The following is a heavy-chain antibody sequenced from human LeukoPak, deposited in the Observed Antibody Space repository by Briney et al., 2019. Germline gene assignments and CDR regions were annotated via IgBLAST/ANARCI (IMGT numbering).Heavy chain of an antibody. CDR1: GFSFSSYG. V-gene: IGHV3-30*03. CDR3: ARSSGGILASGYSSGWYGDYFDY. CDR2: ISHEGSDA. J-gene: IGHJ4*02. D-gene: IGHD6-19*01. Sequence: GGPLRLSCAASGFSFSSYGMHWVRQAPGKGLEWVAAISHEGSDAYYADSMKGRFTISRDQLKNTLYLQMNSLRTEDTAVYYCARSSGGILASGYSSGWYGDYFDYWGQGTLVTVSS.